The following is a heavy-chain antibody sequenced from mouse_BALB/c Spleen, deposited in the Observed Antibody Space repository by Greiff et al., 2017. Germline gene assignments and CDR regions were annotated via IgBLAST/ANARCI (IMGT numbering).Heavy chain of an antibody. D-gene: IGHD1-1*01. Sequence: EVQRVESGGGLVQPGGSMKLSCVASGFTFSSYWMSWVRQSPEKGLEWVAEIRLKSDNYATHYAESVKGKFTISRDDSKSRLYLQMNSLRAEDTGIYYCTRSYYGSLDYWGQGTTLTVSS. J-gene: IGHJ2*01. CDR1: GFTFSSYW. CDR3: TRSYYGSLDY. V-gene: IGHV6-6*02. CDR2: IRLKSDNYAT.